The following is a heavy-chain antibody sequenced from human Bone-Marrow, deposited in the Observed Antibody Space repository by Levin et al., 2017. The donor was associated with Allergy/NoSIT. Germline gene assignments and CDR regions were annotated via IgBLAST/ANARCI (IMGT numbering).Heavy chain of an antibody. V-gene: IGHV3-23*01. CDR2: TTGSGATT. CDR1: GFTFNTFT. Sequence: GESLKISCTASGFTFNTFTMGWVRQAPGTGLEWVSTTTGSGATTFYADSVTGRFVISRDNSKNTSYLQMNSLTHEDTAVYYCVTKNYYGSGSHLYWGLGTLVTVSS. CDR3: VTKNYYGSGSHLY. J-gene: IGHJ4*02. D-gene: IGHD3-10*01.